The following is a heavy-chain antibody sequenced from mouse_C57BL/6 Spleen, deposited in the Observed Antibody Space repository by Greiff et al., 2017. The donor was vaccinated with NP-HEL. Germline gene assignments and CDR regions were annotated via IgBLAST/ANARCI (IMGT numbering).Heavy chain of an antibody. Sequence: VQLQQSGPELVKPGASVKIPCKASGYTFTDYNMDWVKQSHGKSLEWIGDINPNNGGTIYNQKFKGKATLTVDKSSSTAYMELRSLTSEDTAVYYCARKEKRNWGDFDYWGQGTTLTGSS. V-gene: IGHV1-18*01. CDR1: GYTFTDYN. J-gene: IGHJ2*01. CDR3: ARKEKRNWGDFDY. CDR2: INPNNGGT. D-gene: IGHD4-1*01.